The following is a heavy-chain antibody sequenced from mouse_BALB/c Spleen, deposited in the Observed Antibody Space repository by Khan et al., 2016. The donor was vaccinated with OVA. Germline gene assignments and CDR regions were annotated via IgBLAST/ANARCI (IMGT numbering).Heavy chain of an antibody. J-gene: IGHJ1*01. CDR2: IYYSGTV. CDR1: GISITSGNYR. Sequence: EVQLQESGPGLVKPSQTVSLTYTVTGISITSGNYRWSWIRQFPGNKLEWIGNIYYSGTVTYNPSHTSRTTITRDTSKNQFFLEMNSLTAEDTATYYCARDYGSLYWFFDVWGAGTTVTVSS. D-gene: IGHD1-1*01. V-gene: IGHV3-5*02. CDR3: ARDYGSLYWFFDV.